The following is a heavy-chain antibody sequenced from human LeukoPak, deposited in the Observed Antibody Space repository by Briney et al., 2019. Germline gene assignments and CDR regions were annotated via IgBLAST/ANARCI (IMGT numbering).Heavy chain of an antibody. Sequence: ASVKVSCKASGYTFTGYYMHWVRQAPGQGLEWMGWINPNSGGTNYAQKFQGRVTMTRDTSISTAYMELSRLRSDDTAVYYCASVGPIFDILTGYPETWGQGTLVTVSS. CDR3: ASVGPIFDILTGYPET. V-gene: IGHV1-2*02. D-gene: IGHD3-9*01. J-gene: IGHJ4*02. CDR1: GYTFTGYY. CDR2: INPNSGGT.